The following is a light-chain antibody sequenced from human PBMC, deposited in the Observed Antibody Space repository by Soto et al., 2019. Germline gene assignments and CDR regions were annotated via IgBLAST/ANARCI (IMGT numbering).Light chain of an antibody. J-gene: IGLJ1*01. CDR3: SSYTSSNTYV. V-gene: IGLV2-14*01. Sequence: QADVTQPASGSGSPGQSIAMSCTGTSSDVGGYKYVSWYQQHPGKVPKLMIYEVSNRPSGVSNRFSGSKSGNTASLTISGLQAADEADYYCSSYTSSNTYVFGNGTK. CDR2: EVS. CDR1: SSDVGGYKY.